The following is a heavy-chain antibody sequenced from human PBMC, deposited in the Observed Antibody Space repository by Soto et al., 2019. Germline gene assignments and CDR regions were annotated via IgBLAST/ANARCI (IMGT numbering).Heavy chain of an antibody. CDR2: IESDGSST. CDR3: ARDRADAIGDYHPLFDS. CDR1: GFTFSSHW. V-gene: IGHV3-74*01. D-gene: IGHD2-21*01. J-gene: IGHJ4*02. Sequence: QAVGSLRLSCAASGFTFSSHWMHWVRQAPGKGLVWVSRIESDGSSTNYADSVKGRFTVSRDNAKNTLYLQMNSLRAEDTAVYYCARDRADAIGDYHPLFDSWGQGTLVNVSS.